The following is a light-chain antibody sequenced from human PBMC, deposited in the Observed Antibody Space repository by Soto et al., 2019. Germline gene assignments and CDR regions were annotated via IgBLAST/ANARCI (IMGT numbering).Light chain of an antibody. J-gene: IGLJ2*01. Sequence: QSVLTQPASVSGSPGQSITISCTGTSSDVGSNNLVSWYQQHPGKAPKLMIYEGSKRPSGVSNRFSGSKSGNTASLTISGLQAEDEADYYCCSYAGSSTFGVVFGGGTQLTVL. CDR1: SSDVGSNNL. CDR2: EGS. CDR3: CSYAGSSTFGVV. V-gene: IGLV2-23*03.